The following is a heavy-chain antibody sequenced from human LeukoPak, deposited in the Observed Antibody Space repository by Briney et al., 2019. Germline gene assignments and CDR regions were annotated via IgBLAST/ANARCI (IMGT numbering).Heavy chain of an antibody. Sequence: GASVKVSCKASGYTFTGYYMHWVRQAPGQGLEWMGWINPNSGGTNYAQKFQGRVTMTRDTSISTAYMELSSLRSEDTAVYYCARGHGPPGTPAFDIWGQGTMVTVSS. CDR3: ARGHGPPGTPAFDI. CDR1: GYTFTGYY. V-gene: IGHV1-2*02. CDR2: INPNSGGT. J-gene: IGHJ3*02. D-gene: IGHD1-1*01.